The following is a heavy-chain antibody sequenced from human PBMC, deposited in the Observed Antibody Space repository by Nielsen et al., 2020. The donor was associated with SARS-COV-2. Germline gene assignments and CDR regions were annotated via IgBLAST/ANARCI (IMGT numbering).Heavy chain of an antibody. CDR1: GYTFTSYG. V-gene: IGHV1-18*04. J-gene: IGHJ5*02. CDR3: ARDGVEDIVLMVYAIRGNWFDP. D-gene: IGHD2-8*01. Sequence: ASVKVSCKASGYTFTSYGISWVRQAPGQGLEWMGWISAYNGNTNYAQKLQGRVTMTTDTSTSTAYMELRSLRSDDTAVYYCARDGVEDIVLMVYAIRGNWFDPWGQGTLVTVSS. CDR2: ISAYNGNT.